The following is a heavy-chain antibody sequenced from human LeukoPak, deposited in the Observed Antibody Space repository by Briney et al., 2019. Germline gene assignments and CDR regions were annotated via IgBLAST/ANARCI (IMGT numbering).Heavy chain of an antibody. CDR3: ARVKGGGGGIDY. CDR1: GGSISSYY. V-gene: IGHV4-59*01. Sequence: SETLSLTCTVSGGSISSYYWSWIRQPPGKGLEWIGYIYYSGSTNYNPSLKSRVTISVDTSKNQFSLKLSSVTAAVTAVYYCARVKGGGGGIDYWGQGTLVTVSS. J-gene: IGHJ4*02. D-gene: IGHD2-15*01. CDR2: IYYSGST.